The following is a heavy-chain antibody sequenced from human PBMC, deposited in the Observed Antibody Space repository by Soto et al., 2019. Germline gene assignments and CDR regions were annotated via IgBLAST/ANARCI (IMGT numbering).Heavy chain of an antibody. Sequence: GGSLRLSGAASGFTLSSYAMSGVGRAPGRGLEWVSAIIGSGGRTYYADSVKGRFTISRDNSKNTLYLQMNSLIAEDTAVYYCAKDEYSGSYYPFDYWGQGTLVTVSS. J-gene: IGHJ4*02. CDR1: GFTLSSYA. D-gene: IGHD1-26*01. V-gene: IGHV3-23*01. CDR2: IIGSGGRT. CDR3: AKDEYSGSYYPFDY.